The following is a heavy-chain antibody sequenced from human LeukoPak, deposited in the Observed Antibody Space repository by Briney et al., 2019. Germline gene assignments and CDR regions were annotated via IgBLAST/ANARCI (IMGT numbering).Heavy chain of an antibody. V-gene: IGHV3-23*01. Sequence: PGGSLRLSCAASGFTFRSSAMSWVRQAPGKGLEWVSSISGNGGSTYYAVSVQGRFTISRDNSKNTLYLQMNSLKVEDTAVYYCAKNRWAARIIIDAFDIWGQGTMVTVSS. J-gene: IGHJ3*02. CDR1: GFTFRSSA. D-gene: IGHD6-6*01. CDR2: ISGNGGST. CDR3: AKNRWAARIIIDAFDI.